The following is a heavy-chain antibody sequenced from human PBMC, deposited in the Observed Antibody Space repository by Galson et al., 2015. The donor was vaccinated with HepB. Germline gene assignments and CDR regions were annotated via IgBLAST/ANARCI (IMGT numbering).Heavy chain of an antibody. CDR3: ARRAGASGGFSFDY. CDR1: GFPFSNCA. Sequence: LRLSCAASGFPFSNCAMHWVRQTPGKGLEWMTVILHDAHNRYYADSVEGRFTVSRDNSKNTVYLQMNSLRPEDTAMYYCARRAGASGGFSFDYWGQGSLVTVSS. D-gene: IGHD3-10*01. V-gene: IGHV3-30*04. CDR2: ILHDAHNR. J-gene: IGHJ4*02.